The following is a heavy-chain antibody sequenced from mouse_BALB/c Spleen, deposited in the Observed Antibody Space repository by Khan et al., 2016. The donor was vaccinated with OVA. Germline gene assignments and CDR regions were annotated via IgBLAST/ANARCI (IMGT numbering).Heavy chain of an antibody. CDR3: ARQPYYHYNIMDY. V-gene: IGHV2-6-1*01. CDR1: GFSLTNYG. J-gene: IGHJ4*01. D-gene: IGHD2-10*01. Sequence: QVQLKESGPDLVAPSQSLSITCTISGFSLTNYGVHWVRQPPGKGLEWLVVIWSDGSTTYYSALKSRLTISKDNSESQVFLKMNRLQTDDTAMYFCARQPYYHYNIMDYWGQGTSVTVSA. CDR2: IWSDGST.